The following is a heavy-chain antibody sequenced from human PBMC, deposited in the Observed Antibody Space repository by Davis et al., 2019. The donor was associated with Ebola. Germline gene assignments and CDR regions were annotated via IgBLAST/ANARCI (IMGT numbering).Heavy chain of an antibody. CDR2: INHSGST. CDR1: GGSFSGYY. Sequence: SETLSLTCAVYGGSFSGYYWSWIRQPPGKGLEWIGEINHSGSTNYNPSLKSRVTLSVEPSKNQFSLKLSSVTAADTAVYYCARKYFEYYYGSGSSYYFDYWGQGTLVTVSS. J-gene: IGHJ4*02. V-gene: IGHV4-34*01. CDR3: ARKYFEYYYGSGSSYYFDY. D-gene: IGHD3-10*01.